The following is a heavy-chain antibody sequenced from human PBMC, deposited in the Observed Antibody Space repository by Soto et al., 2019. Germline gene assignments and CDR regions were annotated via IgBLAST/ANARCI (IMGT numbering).Heavy chain of an antibody. CDR3: ARVTILEYWFAP. V-gene: IGHV4-38-2*01. D-gene: IGHD3-3*01. J-gene: IGHJ5*02. CDR1: SYSISGGCY. CDR2: IYHSGSA. Sequence: PSETLSLTCAGSSYSISGGCYWAWIRQPPGKGLEWIGNIYHSGSAHYNPSLKSRVTMSVDTSKNNFSLRLTSVTAADTAVYYFARVTILEYWFAPWGQGTMVSVSS.